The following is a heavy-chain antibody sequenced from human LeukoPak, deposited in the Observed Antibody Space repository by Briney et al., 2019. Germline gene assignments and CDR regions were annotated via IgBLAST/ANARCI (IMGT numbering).Heavy chain of an antibody. CDR1: GLTFSSHW. J-gene: IGHJ4*02. Sequence: GGSLRLSCAASGLTFSSHWMHWVRQAPGKGLVWVSRITNDGSSTTYADSVKGRFTISRDNAKNSLYLQMNSLRAEDTAVYYCARVGGSSWSPIDYWGQGTLVTVSS. CDR2: ITNDGSST. D-gene: IGHD6-13*01. V-gene: IGHV3-74*01. CDR3: ARVGGSSWSPIDY.